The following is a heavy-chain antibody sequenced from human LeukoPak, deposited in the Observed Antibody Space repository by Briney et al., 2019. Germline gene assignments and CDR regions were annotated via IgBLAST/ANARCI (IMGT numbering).Heavy chain of an antibody. Sequence: PGRSLRLSCAASGFTFDDYAMHWVRQAPGKGLEWVSGISWNSGSIGYADSVKGRFTISRDNAKNSLYLQMNSLRAEDTALYYCAKSCNHGDGSCYSGFDYWGQGTLVTVSS. CDR2: ISWNSGSI. J-gene: IGHJ4*02. CDR1: GFTFDDYA. V-gene: IGHV3-9*01. D-gene: IGHD2-15*01. CDR3: AKSCNHGDGSCYSGFDY.